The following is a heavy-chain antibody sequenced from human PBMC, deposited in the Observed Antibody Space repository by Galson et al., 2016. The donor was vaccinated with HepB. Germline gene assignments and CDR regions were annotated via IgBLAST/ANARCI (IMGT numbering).Heavy chain of an antibody. J-gene: IGHJ6*02. CDR1: GFTFTGYA. Sequence: SLRLSCAASGFTFTGYAISWVRQAPGQGLEWVSAISSSGGSTSYADSLTGRFTISRDNSKTTLYLQMISLRDEDTAVYYCAKDLGFLEWLFFDSYYYYGMDVWGQGTTVTVSS. CDR2: ISSSGGST. D-gene: IGHD3-3*01. V-gene: IGHV3-23*01. CDR3: AKDLGFLEWLFFDSYYYYGMDV.